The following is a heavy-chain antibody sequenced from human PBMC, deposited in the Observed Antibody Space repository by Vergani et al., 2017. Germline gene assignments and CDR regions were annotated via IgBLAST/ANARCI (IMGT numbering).Heavy chain of an antibody. J-gene: IGHJ4*02. CDR2: MNGDGDTI. V-gene: IGHV3-74*01. Sequence: EVELVESGGGLVQPGGSLRLSCAASGFTFNEYWMHWARQVPGKGLVWVSGMNGDGDTISYADSVKGRFTISRDNAKNTLFLQMNSLRAEDTAVYYCARGWELLQGGEDYWGQGTLVTVSS. CDR1: GFTFNEYW. CDR3: ARGWELLQGGEDY. D-gene: IGHD1-26*01.